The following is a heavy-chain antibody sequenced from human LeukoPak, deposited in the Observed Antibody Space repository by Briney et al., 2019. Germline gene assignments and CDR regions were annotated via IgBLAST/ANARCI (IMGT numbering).Heavy chain of an antibody. V-gene: IGHV3-23*01. Sequence: GGSLRLSCAASGFTFSSYAMSWVRQAPGKGLEWVSAISGSGGSTYYADSVKGRFTISRDNSKNTLYLQMNSLRAEDTAVYYCAKGMLRITMIVVVPDFDYWGQGTLVTVSS. CDR2: ISGSGGST. CDR1: GFTFSSYA. D-gene: IGHD3-22*01. J-gene: IGHJ4*02. CDR3: AKGMLRITMIVVVPDFDY.